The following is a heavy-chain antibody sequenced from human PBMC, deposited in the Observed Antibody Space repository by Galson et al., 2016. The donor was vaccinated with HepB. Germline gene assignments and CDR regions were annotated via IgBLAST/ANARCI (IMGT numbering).Heavy chain of an antibody. Sequence: SEKVSCKASGYSFTTYGITWVRQAPGQGLEWMGWISDHNGNANNAQNLQGRVTMNTDTSTSTAYMELRSLRSDDTAVYYCARAAYDFWSAADYWGQGTLVTVSS. CDR2: ISDHNGNA. CDR3: ARAAYDFWSAADY. CDR1: GYSFTTYG. V-gene: IGHV1-18*01. D-gene: IGHD3-3*01. J-gene: IGHJ4*01.